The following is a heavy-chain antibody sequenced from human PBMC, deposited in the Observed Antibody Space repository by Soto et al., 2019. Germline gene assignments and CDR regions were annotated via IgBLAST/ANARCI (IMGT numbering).Heavy chain of an antibody. Sequence: QVQLVQSGAEVKKPGSSVKVSCKASGGTFSSYAISWVRQAPGQGLEWMGGIIPIFGTANYAQKFQGRVTITADESTSTAYMELSSLRSEDTGVYYCATGDGIVVVVAWEYWGQGTLVTVSS. CDR1: GGTFSSYA. CDR3: ATGDGIVVVVAWEY. V-gene: IGHV1-69*01. J-gene: IGHJ4*02. D-gene: IGHD2-15*01. CDR2: IIPIFGTA.